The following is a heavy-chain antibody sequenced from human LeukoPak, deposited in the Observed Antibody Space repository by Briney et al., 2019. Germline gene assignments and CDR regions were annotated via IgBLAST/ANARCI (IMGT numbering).Heavy chain of an antibody. V-gene: IGHV3-30*02. CDR3: AKDMGYVWGSYRLDAFDI. CDR2: IRYDGSNK. CDR1: GFTFSNAW. Sequence: GGSLRLSCAASGFTFSNAWMSWVRQAPGKGLEWVAFIRYDGSNKYYADSVKGRFTISRDNAKNSLYLQMNSLRAEDTAVYYCAKDMGYVWGSYRLDAFDIWGQGTMVTVSS. D-gene: IGHD3-16*02. J-gene: IGHJ3*02.